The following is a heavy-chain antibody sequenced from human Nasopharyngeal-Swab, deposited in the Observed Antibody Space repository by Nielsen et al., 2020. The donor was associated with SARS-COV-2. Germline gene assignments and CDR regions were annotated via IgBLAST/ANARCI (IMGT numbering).Heavy chain of an antibody. CDR3: ARDGIAFYDILPSSGWFDP. J-gene: IGHJ5*02. Sequence: VRQAPGKGLEWVAVISYDGSNKYYADSVKGRLTISRDNSKNTLYLQMNSLRAEDTAVYYCARDGIAFYDILPSSGWFDPWGQGTLVTVSS. CDR2: ISYDGSNK. V-gene: IGHV3-30-3*01. D-gene: IGHD3-9*01.